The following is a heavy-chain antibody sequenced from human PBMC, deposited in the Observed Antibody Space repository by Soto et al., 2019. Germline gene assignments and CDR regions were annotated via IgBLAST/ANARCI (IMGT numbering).Heavy chain of an antibody. J-gene: IGHJ4*02. Sequence: QVQLQESGPGLVQPSETMYLTCTVSGGPIRSYYWTWIRQPPGKGLEWSGYVYYSGGTNYNPYLQSRDNISVATPKRQFSLKSRSVTAADTAVYYWARNHRYNSGWYEYWGQGIRVTVSS. CDR3: ARNHRYNSGWYEY. V-gene: IGHV4-59*01. CDR2: VYYSGGT. D-gene: IGHD6-19*01. CDR1: GGPIRSYY.